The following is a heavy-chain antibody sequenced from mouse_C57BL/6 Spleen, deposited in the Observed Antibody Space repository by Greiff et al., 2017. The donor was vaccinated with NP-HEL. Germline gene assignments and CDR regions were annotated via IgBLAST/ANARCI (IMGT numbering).Heavy chain of an antibody. CDR1: GYTFTSYW. J-gene: IGHJ4*01. Sequence: QVQLQKSGAELVKPGASVKLSCKASGYTFTSYWMHWVKQRPGQGLEWIGMIHPNSGSTNYNEKFKSKATLTVDKSSSTAYMQLSSLTSEDSAVYYCARDDYDAMDYWGQGTSVTVSS. CDR3: ARDDYDAMDY. CDR2: IHPNSGST. V-gene: IGHV1-64*01.